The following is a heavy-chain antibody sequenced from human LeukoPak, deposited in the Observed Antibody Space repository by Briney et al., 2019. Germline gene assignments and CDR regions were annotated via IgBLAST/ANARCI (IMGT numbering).Heavy chain of an antibody. Sequence: PSETLSLSCGVYGGSFSGYYLTWIRQPPGKGLEWIGEIHPSGSPNYNPSLKSRVTISADTSKNQFSLKLSSVTAADTAVYYCARTGYSSSWYYFDYWGQGTLVTVSS. CDR2: IHPSGSP. CDR3: ARTGYSSSWYYFDY. D-gene: IGHD6-13*01. V-gene: IGHV4-34*01. CDR1: GGSFSGYY. J-gene: IGHJ4*02.